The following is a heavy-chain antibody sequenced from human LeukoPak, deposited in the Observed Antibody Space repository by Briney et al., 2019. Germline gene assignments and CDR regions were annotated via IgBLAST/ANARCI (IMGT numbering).Heavy chain of an antibody. D-gene: IGHD3/OR15-3a*01. CDR1: CGSISSSSYY. V-gene: IGHV4-39*01. CDR2: IYYSGSP. CDR3: ARHDFDVLDAFDI. J-gene: IGHJ3*02. Sequence: SETLSLTCTVSCGSISSSSYYWGWIRQPPGKGPEWIVSIYYSGSPYYNTSLKSRVAIAVDTSNNQFSMNLSPVTAADTAVYYCARHDFDVLDAFDIWGQGTMVTVSS.